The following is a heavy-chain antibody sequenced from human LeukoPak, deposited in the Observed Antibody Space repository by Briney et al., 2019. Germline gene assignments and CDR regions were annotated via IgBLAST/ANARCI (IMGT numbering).Heavy chain of an antibody. D-gene: IGHD2-2*02. Sequence: PGGSLRLSCAASGFTFSSYGMHWVRQAPGKGLEWVAVIWYDGSNKYYADSVKGRFTISRDNSKNTLYLQMNSLRAEDTAVYYCAGEYQLLYARSDYYYYGMDVWGQGTTVTVSS. V-gene: IGHV3-33*01. CDR2: IWYDGSNK. J-gene: IGHJ6*02. CDR3: AGEYQLLYARSDYYYYGMDV. CDR1: GFTFSSYG.